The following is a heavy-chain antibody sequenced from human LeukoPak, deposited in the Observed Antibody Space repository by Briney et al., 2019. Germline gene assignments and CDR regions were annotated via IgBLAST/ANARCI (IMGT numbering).Heavy chain of an antibody. Sequence: GGSLRLSCAASGFTFSSYSMNWVRQAPGKGLEWVSSISSSSSYIYYADSVKGRFTISRDNAKNSLYLQMNSLRAEDTAVYYCARSPIVATILGAFDIWGQGTMVTVSS. D-gene: IGHD5-12*01. CDR1: GFTFSSYS. V-gene: IGHV3-21*01. J-gene: IGHJ3*02. CDR3: ARSPIVATILGAFDI. CDR2: ISSSSSYI.